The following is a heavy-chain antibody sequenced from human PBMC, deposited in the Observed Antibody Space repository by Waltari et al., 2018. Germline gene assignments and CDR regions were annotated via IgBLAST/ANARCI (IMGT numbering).Heavy chain of an antibody. J-gene: IGHJ3*02. CDR3: AREVVRSPHAFDI. D-gene: IGHD2-15*01. CDR2: IYYSGST. CDR1: GGSISSSSSY. V-gene: IGHV4-39*07. Sequence: QLQLQESGPGLVKPSETLSLTCTVSGGSISSSSSYWGWIRQPPGKGLEWIGSIYYSGSTYYNPSLKSRVTISVDTSKNQFSLKLSSVTAADTAVYYCAREVVRSPHAFDIWGQGTMVTVSS.